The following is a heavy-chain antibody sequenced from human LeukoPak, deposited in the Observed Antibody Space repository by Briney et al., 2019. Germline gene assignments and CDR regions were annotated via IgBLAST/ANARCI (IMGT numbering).Heavy chain of an antibody. Sequence: WIRQPPGKGLEWIGSIYYSGSTYYNPSLKSRVTISVDTSKNQFSLKLSSVTAADTAVYYCASLFFYYYDSSGYRYYFDYWGQGTLVTVSS. J-gene: IGHJ4*02. CDR2: IYYSGST. V-gene: IGHV4-39*07. D-gene: IGHD3-22*01. CDR3: ASLFFYYYDSSGYRYYFDY.